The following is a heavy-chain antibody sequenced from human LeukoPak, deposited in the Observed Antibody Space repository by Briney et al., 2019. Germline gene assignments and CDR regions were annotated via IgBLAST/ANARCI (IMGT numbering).Heavy chain of an antibody. V-gene: IGHV4-59*01. D-gene: IGHD3-10*01. CDR1: GGSISRDN. J-gene: IGHJ6*03. CDR2: IYYSGST. CDR3: ARGVREKNRGFLLYYYYYYMDV. Sequence: PSETLSLTCTVSGGSISRDNWSWIRQPPGKGLEWIGYIYYSGSTNYNPSLKSRVTISVDTSKNQFSLNLSSVTAADTAVYYCARGVREKNRGFLLYYYYYYMDVWGKGTTVAISS.